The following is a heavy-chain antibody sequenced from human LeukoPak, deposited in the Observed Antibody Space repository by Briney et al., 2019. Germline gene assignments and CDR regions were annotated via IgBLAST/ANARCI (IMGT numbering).Heavy chain of an antibody. CDR2: INPNSGGT. D-gene: IGHD3-22*01. Sequence: GASVNVSCKASGYTFTGYYMHWVRQAPGQGLEWMGWINPNSGGTNYAQKFQGRVTMTRDTSISTAYMELSRLRSDDTAVYYCARGLERYDSSGYYSSALRYWGQGTLVTVSS. V-gene: IGHV1-2*02. CDR3: ARGLERYDSSGYYSSALRY. J-gene: IGHJ4*02. CDR1: GYTFTGYY.